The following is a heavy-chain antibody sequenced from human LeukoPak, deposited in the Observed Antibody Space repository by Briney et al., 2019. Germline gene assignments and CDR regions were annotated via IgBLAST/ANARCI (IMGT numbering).Heavy chain of an antibody. CDR3: ARDPLGDYAGYFDY. J-gene: IGHJ4*02. V-gene: IGHV4-59*01. Sequence: SETLSLTCTVSGGSISSYYWSWIRQPPGKGLEWIGYIYYSGSTNYNPSLKSRVTISVDTSKNQFSLKLSSVTAADTAVYYCARDPLGDYAGYFDYWGQGTLVTVSS. CDR2: IYYSGST. D-gene: IGHD4-17*01. CDR1: GGSISSYY.